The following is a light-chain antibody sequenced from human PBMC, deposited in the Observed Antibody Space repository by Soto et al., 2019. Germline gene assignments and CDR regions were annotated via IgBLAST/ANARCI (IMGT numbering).Light chain of an antibody. CDR1: QNINNW. J-gene: IGKJ1*01. CDR2: DAS. V-gene: IGKV1-5*01. CDR3: QHMRT. Sequence: DIQMSQSPSTLSASIGDRVTITCLASQNINNWIAWYQQKPGKAPKFLIYDASTLESGVPSRFSGSGFGTEFSRTISSLQPDDFGSYYCQHMRTFGQGTKVDIK.